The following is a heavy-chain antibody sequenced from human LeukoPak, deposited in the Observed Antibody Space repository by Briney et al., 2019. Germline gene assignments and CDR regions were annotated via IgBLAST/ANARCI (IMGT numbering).Heavy chain of an antibody. CDR2: ISYDGSNK. CDR3: ARGSRLWFGEFHDY. D-gene: IGHD3-10*01. CDR1: GFTFSSYG. V-gene: IGHV3-30*03. J-gene: IGHJ4*02. Sequence: PGRSLRLSCAASGFTFSSYGMHWVRQAPGKGLEWVAVISYDGSNKYYADSVKGRFTISRDNSKNTLYLQMNSLRAEDTAVYYCARGSRLWFGEFHDYWGQGTLVTVSS.